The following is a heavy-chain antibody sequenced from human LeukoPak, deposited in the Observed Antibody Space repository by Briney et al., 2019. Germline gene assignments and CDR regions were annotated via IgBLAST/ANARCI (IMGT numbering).Heavy chain of an antibody. V-gene: IGHV4-61*03. J-gene: IGHJ4*02. Sequence: ASETLSLTCSVSGGSVRSDISHWSWIRQPPGKGLEWIGYVHYSGSANYNPSLKSRVTISVDTSKNHFSLELNSVTAADTAVYYCATWGRNAYNFDYWGQGTLVTVSS. CDR3: ATWGRNAYNFDY. CDR1: GGSVRSDISH. CDR2: VHYSGSA. D-gene: IGHD5-24*01.